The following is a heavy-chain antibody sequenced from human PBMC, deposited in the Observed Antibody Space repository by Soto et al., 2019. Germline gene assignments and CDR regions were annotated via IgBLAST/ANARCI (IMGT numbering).Heavy chain of an antibody. Sequence: SETLSLTCAVSGGSISGSNWRSWVRQPPGKGLEWIGEIYHSGSTNHNPSLKSRVTISVDKSKNQFSLNLNSVTAADTAVNYCARHSGSYFRDYWVQGTLVTVSS. CDR2: IYHSGST. CDR3: ARHSGSYFRDY. J-gene: IGHJ4*02. V-gene: IGHV4-4*02. D-gene: IGHD1-26*01. CDR1: GGSISGSNW.